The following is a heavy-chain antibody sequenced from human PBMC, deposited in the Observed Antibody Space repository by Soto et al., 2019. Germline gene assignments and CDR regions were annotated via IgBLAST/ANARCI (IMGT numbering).Heavy chain of an antibody. CDR2: INAGNGNT. CDR1: GYTFTSYA. Sequence: GASVKVSCTASGYTFTSYAMHWVRQAPGQRLEWMGWINAGNGNTKYSQKFQGRVTITRDTSASTAYMELSSLRSEDTAVYYCARDRDSSGYDWFDPWGQGTLVTVSS. D-gene: IGHD3-22*01. J-gene: IGHJ5*02. V-gene: IGHV1-3*01. CDR3: ARDRDSSGYDWFDP.